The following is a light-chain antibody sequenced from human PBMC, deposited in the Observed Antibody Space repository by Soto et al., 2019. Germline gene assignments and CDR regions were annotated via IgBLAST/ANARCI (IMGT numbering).Light chain of an antibody. CDR2: DTS. Sequence: EIVLTQSPATLSLSPGERATLSCGASQSVISNYLAWYQQKPGLAPRLLIYDTSIRATGIPDRFSGSGSGTDFTLNISRLEPEDFAVYYCQQYGSSPPQTFGQGTQVEIK. CDR3: QQYGSSPPQT. V-gene: IGKV3D-20*01. CDR1: QSVISNY. J-gene: IGKJ1*01.